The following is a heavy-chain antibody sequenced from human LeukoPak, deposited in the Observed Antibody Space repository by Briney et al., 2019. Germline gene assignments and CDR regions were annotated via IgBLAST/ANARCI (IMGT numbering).Heavy chain of an antibody. J-gene: IGHJ4*02. D-gene: IGHD6-19*01. Sequence: PSETLSLTCTVSGGSISSYYWSWIRQPPGKGLEWIGYIYYSGSTNYNPSLKSRVTISVDTSKNQFSLKLSSVTAADTAVYYCAREGPLSSRHSSGYIFDYWGQGTLVTVSS. CDR3: AREGPLSSRHSSGYIFDY. CDR1: GGSISSYY. V-gene: IGHV4-59*01. CDR2: IYYSGST.